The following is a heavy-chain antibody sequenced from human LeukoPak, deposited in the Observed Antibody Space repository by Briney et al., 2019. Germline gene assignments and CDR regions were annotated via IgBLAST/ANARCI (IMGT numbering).Heavy chain of an antibody. J-gene: IGHJ4*02. CDR3: ARDALAAAGTGAGY. D-gene: IGHD6-13*01. CDR1: GFTFSSYG. CDR2: ISSSGTYI. V-gene: IGHV3-21*01. Sequence: GGSLRLSCAASGFTFSSYGMHWVRQAPGKGLEWVSSISSSGTYIYYTDSVKGRFTISRDNAKNSLYLQMNSLRAEDTAVYYCARDALAAAGTGAGYWGQGTLVTVSS.